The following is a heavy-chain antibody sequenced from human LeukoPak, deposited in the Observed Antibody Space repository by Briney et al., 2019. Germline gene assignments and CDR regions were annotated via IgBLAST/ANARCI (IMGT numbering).Heavy chain of an antibody. Sequence: GGSLRLSCAASGFTFDIYAIHWVRQAPGKGLEWTAVISYDGSKTYYTNSVKGRFTISRDNSKDTVYLQMNSLGAEDTAVYYCARDGYGGYAWFDHWGQGTLVTVSS. CDR3: ARDGYGGYAWFDH. J-gene: IGHJ5*02. CDR1: GFTFDIYA. CDR2: ISYDGSKT. V-gene: IGHV3-30-3*01. D-gene: IGHD4-23*01.